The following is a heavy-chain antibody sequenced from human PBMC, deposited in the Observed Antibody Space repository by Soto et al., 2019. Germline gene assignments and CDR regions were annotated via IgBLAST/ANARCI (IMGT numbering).Heavy chain of an antibody. CDR2: IKTSAGGGAT. D-gene: IGHD2-15*01. CDR3: TTGSVEGI. CDR1: GFSFNEAW. Sequence: EVQLVESAGGLVKPGGSLRLSCVASGFSFNEAWMNWVRQAPGEGLEWVGRIKTSAGGGATDYAAPVQGRFPISRDDSTNALYLHMNSLITEDTAIYSCTTGSVEGIWGQGTKVTVSS. V-gene: IGHV3-15*07. J-gene: IGHJ6*02.